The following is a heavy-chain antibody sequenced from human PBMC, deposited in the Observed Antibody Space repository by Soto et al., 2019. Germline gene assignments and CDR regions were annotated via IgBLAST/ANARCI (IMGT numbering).Heavy chain of an antibody. V-gene: IGHV4-4*02. CDR2: IYHSGST. CDR3: ASLDRRAATPA. CDR1: GGSISSSNW. D-gene: IGHD2-15*01. J-gene: IGHJ5*02. Sequence: SETLSLTCAVSGGSISSSNWWSWVRQPPGKGLEWIGEIYHSGSTNHNPSLKSRVTISVDKSKNQFSLKLSSVTAADTAVYYCASLDRRAATPAWGQGTLVTVSS.